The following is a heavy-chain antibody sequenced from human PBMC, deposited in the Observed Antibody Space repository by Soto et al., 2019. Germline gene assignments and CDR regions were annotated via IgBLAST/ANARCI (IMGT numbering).Heavy chain of an antibody. Sequence: SVKVSCKASGFTFTSSAVQWVRQARGQRLEWIGWIVVGSGNTNYAQKFQERVTITRDMSTSTAYMELSSLRSEDTAVYYCAADRGYCSGGSCYLSWFDPWGQGTLVTVSS. CDR2: IVVGSGNT. V-gene: IGHV1-58*01. J-gene: IGHJ5*02. CDR3: AADRGYCSGGSCYLSWFDP. D-gene: IGHD2-15*01. CDR1: GFTFTSSA.